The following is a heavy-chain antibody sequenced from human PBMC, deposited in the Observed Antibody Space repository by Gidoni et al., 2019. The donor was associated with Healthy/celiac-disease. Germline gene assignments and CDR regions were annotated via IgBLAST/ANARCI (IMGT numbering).Heavy chain of an antibody. V-gene: IGHV3-21*01. Sequence: EVQLVESGGGLVKPGGSLRPSCAASGFTFSSYSMNWVRQARGKGLEWVSSISSSSSYIYYADSVKGRFTISRDNAKNSLYLQMNSLRAEDTAVYYCARIWESAYCGGDCYTTRIYYYYGMDVWGQGTTVTVSS. CDR1: GFTFSSYS. CDR2: ISSSSSYI. D-gene: IGHD2-21*02. J-gene: IGHJ6*02. CDR3: ARIWESAYCGGDCYTTRIYYYYGMDV.